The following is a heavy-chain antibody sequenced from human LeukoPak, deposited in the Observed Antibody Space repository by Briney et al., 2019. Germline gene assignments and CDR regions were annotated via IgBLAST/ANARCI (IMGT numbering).Heavy chain of an antibody. CDR2: MNNDGRVI. J-gene: IGHJ4*02. V-gene: IGHV3-74*01. Sequence: GGSLRLSCTVSGFTFNTYWMHWVRQAPGKGLVWVSRMNNDGRVINYADSVKGRFTISRDNAKNTLYLQMNSLRAEDTAVYYCAREFEATGFWALDYWGQGTLVTASS. CDR1: GFTFNTYW. D-gene: IGHD3-16*01. CDR3: AREFEATGFWALDY.